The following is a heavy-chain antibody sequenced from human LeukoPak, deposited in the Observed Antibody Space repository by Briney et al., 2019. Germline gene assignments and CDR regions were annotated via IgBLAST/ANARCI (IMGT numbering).Heavy chain of an antibody. CDR2: INSDGSST. D-gene: IGHD1-26*01. CDR1: GFTFSSYW. V-gene: IGHV3-74*01. Sequence: GGSLRLSCAASGFTFSSYWMHWVRQAPGKGLVWVSHINSDGSSTSYADSVKGRFTISRDNAKNTLYLQMNSLRAEDTAVYYCARDPRGATTGSDAFDIWGQGTMVTVSS. CDR3: ARDPRGATTGSDAFDI. J-gene: IGHJ3*02.